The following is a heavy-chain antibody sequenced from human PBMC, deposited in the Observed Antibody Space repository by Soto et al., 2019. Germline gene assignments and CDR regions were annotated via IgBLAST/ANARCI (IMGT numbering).Heavy chain of an antibody. D-gene: IGHD1-26*01. J-gene: IGHJ6*02. CDR1: GFSVSTSH. V-gene: IGHV3-23*01. Sequence: GGSLRLSCAAAGFSVSTSHISWVRQAPGRGLEWVSAISGTGSPTYYADSVKGRFTISRDNSKNTLYLQMNSLRADDTAVYYCARDMSGGTYNYYYGMDVWGQGTTVTVSS. CDR3: ARDMSGGTYNYYYGMDV. CDR2: ISGTGSPT.